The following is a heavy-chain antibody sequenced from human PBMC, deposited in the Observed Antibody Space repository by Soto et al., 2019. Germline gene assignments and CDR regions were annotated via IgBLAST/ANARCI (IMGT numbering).Heavy chain of an antibody. D-gene: IGHD3-10*01. CDR1: GFTFSSYW. J-gene: IGHJ4*02. Sequence: GGSLRLSCAASGFTFSSYWMSWVRQAPGKGLEWVANIKEDGSERYYVDSVKGRFTISRDNAKNSLYLQMNSLRAEDTAVYYCARATGAAKEDYWGQGTLVTVSS. CDR3: ARATGAAKEDY. V-gene: IGHV3-7*04. CDR2: IKEDGSER.